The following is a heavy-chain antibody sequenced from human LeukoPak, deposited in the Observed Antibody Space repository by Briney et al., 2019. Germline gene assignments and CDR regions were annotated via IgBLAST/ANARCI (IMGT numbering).Heavy chain of an antibody. D-gene: IGHD6-13*01. Sequence: KPSETLSLTCTVSGGSISSSSYYWGWVRQPPGKGLEWIGYIYHSGSTYYNPSLKSRVTISVDRSKNQFSLKLSSVTAADTAVYYCARIVIAAAGKIMGDYWGQGTLVTVSS. CDR2: IYHSGST. CDR3: ARIVIAAAGKIMGDY. J-gene: IGHJ4*02. V-gene: IGHV4-39*07. CDR1: GGSISSSSYY.